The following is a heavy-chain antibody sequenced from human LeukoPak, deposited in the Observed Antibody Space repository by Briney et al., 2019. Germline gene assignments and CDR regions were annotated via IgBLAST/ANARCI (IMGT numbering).Heavy chain of an antibody. Sequence: SETLSLTCTVSGGSISSYYWSRIRQPPGKGLEWIGYIYYSGSTNYNPSLKSRVTISVDTSKNQFSLKLSSVTAADTAVYYCARQAEAGTDLWGQGTLVTVSS. CDR3: ARQAEAGTDL. CDR1: GGSISSYY. J-gene: IGHJ5*02. V-gene: IGHV4-59*01. D-gene: IGHD6-19*01. CDR2: IYYSGST.